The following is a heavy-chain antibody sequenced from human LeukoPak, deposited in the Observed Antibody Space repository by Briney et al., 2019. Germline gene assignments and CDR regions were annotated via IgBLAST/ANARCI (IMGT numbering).Heavy chain of an antibody. CDR3: ARGGGSSGWYRGNWFDP. CDR1: GFTFSSYW. Sequence: GGSLRLSCAASGFTFSSYWMSWVRQAPGKGLEGVANIKQDGSEKYYVDSVKGRFTISRDNAKNSLYLQMNSLRAEDTAVYYCARGGGSSGWYRGNWFDPWGQGTLVTVSS. D-gene: IGHD6-19*01. V-gene: IGHV3-7*01. J-gene: IGHJ5*02. CDR2: IKQDGSEK.